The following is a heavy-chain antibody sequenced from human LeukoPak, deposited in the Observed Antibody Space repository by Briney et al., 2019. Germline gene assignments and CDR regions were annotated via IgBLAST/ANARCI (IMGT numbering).Heavy chain of an antibody. V-gene: IGHV3-30*02. Sequence: GGSLRLSCAASKFIFSDYGMHWVRQAPGKGLEWVAFIWYDGSDEYYADSVKGRFTISRDSSKNTLYLQMNSLTIEDTAVYYCAKGGGELGSGSLDYWGQGTLVTVSS. J-gene: IGHJ4*02. CDR1: KFIFSDYG. CDR2: IWYDGSDE. CDR3: AKGGGELGSGSLDY. D-gene: IGHD3-10*01.